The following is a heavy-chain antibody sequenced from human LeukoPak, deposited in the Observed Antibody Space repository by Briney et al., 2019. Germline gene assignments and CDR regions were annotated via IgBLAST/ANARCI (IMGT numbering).Heavy chain of an antibody. CDR3: AKEGNWIPATNWFDP. D-gene: IGHD1-1*01. V-gene: IGHV3-23*01. Sequence: GGSLRLSCAASGFTFSSYWMHWVRQAPGKGLEWVSAISGSGGSTYYADSVKGRFTISRDNSKNTLYLQMNSLRAEDTAVYYCAKEGNWIPATNWFDPWGQGTLVTVSS. CDR1: GFTFSSYW. J-gene: IGHJ5*02. CDR2: ISGSGGST.